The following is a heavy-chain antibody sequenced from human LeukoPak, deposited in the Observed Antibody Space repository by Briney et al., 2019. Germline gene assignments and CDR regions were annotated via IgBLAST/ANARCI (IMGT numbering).Heavy chain of an antibody. Sequence: KPSETLSLTCTVSGGSISSSSYYWGWIRQPPGKGLEWIGSIYYSGSTNYNPPLKSRVTISVDTSKNQFSLKLSSVTAADTAVYYCARRGSVYFFDYWGQGTLVTVSS. D-gene: IGHD3-10*01. CDR2: IYYSGST. J-gene: IGHJ4*02. CDR3: ARRGSVYFFDY. V-gene: IGHV4-39*07. CDR1: GGSISSSSYY.